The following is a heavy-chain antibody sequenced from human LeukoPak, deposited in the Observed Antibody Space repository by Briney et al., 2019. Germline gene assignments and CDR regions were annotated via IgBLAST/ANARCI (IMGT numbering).Heavy chain of an antibody. V-gene: IGHV3-21*01. CDR2: ISSGSSFT. CDR3: ARGFLPRIAAAGPRGRWYFDL. J-gene: IGHJ2*01. D-gene: IGHD6-13*01. Sequence: GGSLRLSCAASGFTFSSYSMNWVRQAPGKGLEWVSSISSGSSFTYYADSVKGRFTISRDNAKNSLYLQMNSLRAEDTAVYYCARGFLPRIAAAGPRGRWYFDLWGRGTLVTVSS. CDR1: GFTFSSYS.